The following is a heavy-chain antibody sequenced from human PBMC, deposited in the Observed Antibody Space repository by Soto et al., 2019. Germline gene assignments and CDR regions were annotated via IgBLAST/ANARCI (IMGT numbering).Heavy chain of an antibody. CDR3: ARDWARIAVAGYYYYYGMDV. D-gene: IGHD6-19*01. J-gene: IGHJ6*02. CDR2: IYYSGST. CDR1: GGSISSGDYY. V-gene: IGHV4-30-4*01. Sequence: PSATLSLTCTVSGGSISSGDYYWSWIRQPPGKGLEWIGYIYYSGSTYYNPSLKSRVTISVDTSKNQFSLKLSSVTAADTAVYYCARDWARIAVAGYYYYYGMDVWGQGTTVTVSS.